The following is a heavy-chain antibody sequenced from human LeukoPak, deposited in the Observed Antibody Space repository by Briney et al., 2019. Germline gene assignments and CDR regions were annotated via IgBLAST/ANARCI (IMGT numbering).Heavy chain of an antibody. D-gene: IGHD6-13*01. J-gene: IGHJ4*02. CDR1: GYTFTGYY. Sequence: ASVKVSCKASGYTFTGYYMHWVRQAPGQGLEWMGWINPNRGGTNYAQKFQGRVTMTRDTSISTAYMELSRLRSDDTAVYYCARVVGSSWDRPYFDYWGQGTLVTVSS. CDR2: INPNRGGT. V-gene: IGHV1-2*02. CDR3: ARVVGSSWDRPYFDY.